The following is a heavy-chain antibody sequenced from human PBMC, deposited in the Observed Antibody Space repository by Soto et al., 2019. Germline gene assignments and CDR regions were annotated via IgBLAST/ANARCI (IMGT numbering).Heavy chain of an antibody. CDR1: GDSLSTSFW. CDR3: AKASYGRGDFDY. Sequence: QVQLQESGPRLVKPSETLSLTCTVSGDSLSTSFWWTWVRQSPGKGLEWIGQIYHVGSTNYNPALKSRVTISVDKSKNQFSLKLTSVNAADTAVYYCAKASYGRGDFDYWGQGALVAVSS. V-gene: IGHV4-4*02. CDR2: IYHVGST. D-gene: IGHD4-17*01. J-gene: IGHJ4*02.